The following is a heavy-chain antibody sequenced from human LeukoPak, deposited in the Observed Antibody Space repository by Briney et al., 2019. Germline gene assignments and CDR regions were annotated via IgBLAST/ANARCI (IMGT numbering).Heavy chain of an antibody. J-gene: IGHJ4*02. CDR3: ARAFVDTAMVTIFDY. V-gene: IGHV1-46*01. CDR1: GYTFTSYY. CDR2: INPSGGST. Sequence: ASVKVSCKASGYTFTSYYMHWVRQAPGQVLEWMGIINPSGGSTSYAQKFQGRVTMTRDTSTSTVYMELSSLRSEDTAVYYCARAFVDTAMVTIFDYWGQGTLVTVSS. D-gene: IGHD5-18*01.